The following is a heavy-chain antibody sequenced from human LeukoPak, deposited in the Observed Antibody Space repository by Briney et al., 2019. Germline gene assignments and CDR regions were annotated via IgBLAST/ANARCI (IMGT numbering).Heavy chain of an antibody. CDR3: ARQEQQLIYNWFDP. CDR2: IYYRGST. Sequence: SETLSLTCTVSGGSISSYYWSWIRQPPEKGLEWIGYIYYRGSTNYNPSLKSRVTISVDTSKNQFSLKLSSVTAADTAVYYCARQEQQLIYNWFDPWGQGTLVTVSS. J-gene: IGHJ5*02. D-gene: IGHD6-13*01. CDR1: GGSISSYY. V-gene: IGHV4-59*01.